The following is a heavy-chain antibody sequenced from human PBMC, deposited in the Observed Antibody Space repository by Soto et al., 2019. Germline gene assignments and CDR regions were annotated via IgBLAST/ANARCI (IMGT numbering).Heavy chain of an antibody. CDR3: AADSGSYCSGGSCYDLFDY. J-gene: IGHJ4*02. D-gene: IGHD2-15*01. CDR1: GFTFTSSA. V-gene: IGHV1-58*01. CDR2: IVVGSGNT. Sequence: SVKVSCKASGFTFTSSAVLWVRQARGQRLEWIGWIVVGSGNTNYAQKFQERVTITRDMSTSTAYMELSSLRSEDTAVYYCAADSGSYCSGGSCYDLFDYWGQGTLVTVSS.